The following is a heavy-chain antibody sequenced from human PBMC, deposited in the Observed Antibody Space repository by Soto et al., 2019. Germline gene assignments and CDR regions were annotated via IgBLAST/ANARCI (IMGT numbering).Heavy chain of an antibody. J-gene: IGHJ6*02. V-gene: IGHV1-69*06. D-gene: IGHD3-10*01. CDR2: IIPIFGTA. CDR1: GCTFTSYD. CDR3: ARDPVTMVRGVIYYYYGLDG. Sequence: GASVKVSCKASGCTFTSYDISWVRQAPGQGLEWMGGIIPIFGTANYAQKFQGRVTITADTSKNQFSLQLNSVTPEDTAVYYCARDPVTMVRGVIYYYYGLDGWGQGTTVTVSS.